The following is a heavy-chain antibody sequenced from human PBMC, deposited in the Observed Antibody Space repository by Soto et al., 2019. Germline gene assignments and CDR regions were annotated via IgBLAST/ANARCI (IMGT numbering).Heavy chain of an antibody. J-gene: IGHJ4*02. Sequence: ASVKVSCKASGYTFTGYYMHWVRQAPGQGLEWMGWINPNSGGTNYAQKFQGWATMTRDTSISTAYMELSRPRSDDTAVYYCARGDRITMVRGVIAVDYWGQGTLVTVSS. CDR3: ARGDRITMVRGVIAVDY. CDR2: INPNSGGT. V-gene: IGHV1-2*04. D-gene: IGHD3-10*01. CDR1: GYTFTGYY.